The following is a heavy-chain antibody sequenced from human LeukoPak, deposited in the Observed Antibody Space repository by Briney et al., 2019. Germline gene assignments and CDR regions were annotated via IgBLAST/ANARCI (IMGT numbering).Heavy chain of an antibody. Sequence: GGSLRHSCAASGFTFSSYAMSWVRQAPGKGLEWVSAISGSSGSTYYADSVKVRFTISRDNSKNTLYLQMNSLRAEDTAVYYCAKDRYYGSVSYFDYWGQGTLVTVSS. CDR2: ISGSSGST. D-gene: IGHD3-10*01. CDR1: GFTFSSYA. V-gene: IGHV3-23*01. J-gene: IGHJ4*02. CDR3: AKDRYYGSVSYFDY.